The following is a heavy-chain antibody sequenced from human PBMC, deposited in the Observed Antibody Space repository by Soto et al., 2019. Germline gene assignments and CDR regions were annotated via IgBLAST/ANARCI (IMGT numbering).Heavy chain of an antibody. CDR2: ISGSGGST. J-gene: IGHJ4*02. V-gene: IGHV3-23*01. CDR3: ARDLYSSSARYFDY. CDR1: GFTFSSYA. Sequence: GGSLRLSCAASGFTFSSYAMSWVRQAPGKGLEWVSAISGSGGSTYYADSVKGRSTISRDNSKNTLYLQMNSLRAEDTAVYYCARDLYSSSARYFDYWGQGTLVTVSS. D-gene: IGHD6-6*01.